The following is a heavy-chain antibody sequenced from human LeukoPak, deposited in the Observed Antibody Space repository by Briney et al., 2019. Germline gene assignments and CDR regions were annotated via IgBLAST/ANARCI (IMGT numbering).Heavy chain of an antibody. CDR3: ARYSGSYFDY. CDR1: GGSISSSSHY. D-gene: IGHD3-10*01. J-gene: IGHJ4*02. V-gene: IGHV4-39*01. CDR2: ICESGTT. Sequence: SATLSLTCTVSGGSISSSSHYWAWIRQPPGKGLEWLATICESGTTYYNPSLKSRVTISVDTSKNQFSLKLGSVTAADTAVFYCARYSGSYFDYWGQGTLVTVSS.